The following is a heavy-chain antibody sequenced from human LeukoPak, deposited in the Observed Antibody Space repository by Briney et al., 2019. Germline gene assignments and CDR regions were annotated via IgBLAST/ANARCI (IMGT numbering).Heavy chain of an antibody. CDR3: ARINFNPDY. Sequence: SETLSLTCSVSGYSISRGYHWAWVRQPPGKGLEWIGSVHHSGATYYNPSLNSPLTISADTSKNQFSLTMDSVTAADTAVYYCARINFNPDYWGQGTLVSVSS. D-gene: IGHD1-14*01. J-gene: IGHJ4*02. CDR2: VHHSGAT. V-gene: IGHV4-38-2*02. CDR1: GYSISRGYH.